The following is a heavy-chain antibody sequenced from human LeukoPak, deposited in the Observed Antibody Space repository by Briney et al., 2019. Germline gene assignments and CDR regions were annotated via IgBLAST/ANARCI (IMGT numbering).Heavy chain of an antibody. CDR1: GYTFTSYG. V-gene: IGHV1-69*13. CDR2: IIPIFGTA. J-gene: IGHJ4*02. Sequence: EASVKVSCKASGYTFTSYGISWVRQAPGQGLEWMGGIIPIFGTANYAQKFQGRVTITADESTSTAYMELSSLRSEDTAVYYCARESSYGSGSYYDYWGQGTLVTVSS. CDR3: ARESSYGSGSYYDY. D-gene: IGHD3-10*01.